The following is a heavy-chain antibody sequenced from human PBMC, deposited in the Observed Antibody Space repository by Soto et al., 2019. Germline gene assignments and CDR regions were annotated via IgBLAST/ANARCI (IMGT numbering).Heavy chain of an antibody. Sequence: SETLSLTCTVSGGSISSYYWSWIRQPAGKGLEWIGRIYTSGSTNYNPSLKSRVTMSVDTSKNQFSLKLSSVTAADTAVYYCARSTTRPRSNIVVVVAATGAFDIWGHGTMVTVSS. J-gene: IGHJ3*02. CDR1: GGSISSYY. CDR2: IYTSGST. CDR3: ARSTTRPRSNIVVVVAATGAFDI. D-gene: IGHD2-15*01. V-gene: IGHV4-4*07.